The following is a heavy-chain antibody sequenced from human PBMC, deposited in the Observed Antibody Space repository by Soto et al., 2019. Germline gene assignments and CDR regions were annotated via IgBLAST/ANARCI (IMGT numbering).Heavy chain of an antibody. CDR1: GDSVPSNTAT. V-gene: IGHV6-1*01. CDR3: ASGWNSVH. D-gene: IGHD1-7*01. Sequence: SQTLSLTCAISGDSVPSNTATWNWIRQSPSRGLEWLGRTYYRSKWNNDYAVSVKSRITINPDTSKNQFSLQLNSVTPDDTAVYYCASGWNSVHWGQGTLVTVSP. CDR2: TYYRSKWNN. J-gene: IGHJ4*02.